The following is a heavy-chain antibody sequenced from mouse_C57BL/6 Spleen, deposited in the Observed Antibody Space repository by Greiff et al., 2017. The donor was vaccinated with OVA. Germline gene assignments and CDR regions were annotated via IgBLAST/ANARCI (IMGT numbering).Heavy chain of an antibody. CDR3: AGNDGSGGYAMNY. CDR1: GYTFTSYW. V-gene: IGHV1-59*01. J-gene: IGHJ4*01. CDR2: IDPSDSYT. D-gene: IGHD1-1*01. Sequence: VQLQQPGAELVRPGTSVKLSCKASGYTFTSYWMHWVKQRPGQGLEWIGVIDPSDSYTNYNQKFKGKATLTVDTSSSTAYMQLSSLTSGDSAVYYGAGNDGSGGYAMNYWVKEPQSPSPQ.